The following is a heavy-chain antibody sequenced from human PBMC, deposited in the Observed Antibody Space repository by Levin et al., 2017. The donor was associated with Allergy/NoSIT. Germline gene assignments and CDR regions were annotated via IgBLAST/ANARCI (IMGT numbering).Heavy chain of an antibody. CDR1: GFTFRTYG. J-gene: IGHJ4*02. CDR3: VTGGAYYYAH. CDR2: VSGDGGVT. V-gene: IGHV3-64D*06. D-gene: IGHD3-10*01. Sequence: PGESLKISCSASGFTFRTYGMHWVRQAPGKGLEFVSAVSGDGGVTDYTDSVKGRFTISRDNSKNTMYIQMSSLRTEDTAVYYCVTGGAYYYAHWGQGTLVTVSS.